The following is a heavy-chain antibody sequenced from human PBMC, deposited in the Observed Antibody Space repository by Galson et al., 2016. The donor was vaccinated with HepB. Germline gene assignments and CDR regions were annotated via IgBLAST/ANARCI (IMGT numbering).Heavy chain of an antibody. D-gene: IGHD2-15*01. V-gene: IGHV3-23*01. J-gene: IGHJ6*02. CDR1: GFSFSSYA. CDR2: ISGTSASI. CDR3: TKGGTPDDQTVNYAMDV. Sequence: SLRLSCAVSGFSFSSYAMNRVRQAPGKGLEWVSVISGTSASIFYGDSVKGRFTISRDNSKNTLYLRMNRLRAEDTAVYYCTKGGTPDDQTVNYAMDVWGQGTTATVSS.